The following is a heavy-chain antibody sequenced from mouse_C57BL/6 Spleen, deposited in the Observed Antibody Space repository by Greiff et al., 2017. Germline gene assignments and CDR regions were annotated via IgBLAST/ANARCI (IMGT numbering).Heavy chain of an antibody. CDR3: ARRAYYSNFLAMDY. D-gene: IGHD2-5*01. Sequence: VQLQQSGAELVRPGTSVKVSCKASGYAFTNYLIEWVKQRPGQGLEWIGVINPGSGGTNYNEKFKGKATLTADKSSSTAYMQLSSLTSEDSAVYFCARRAYYSNFLAMDYWGQGTSVTVSS. J-gene: IGHJ4*01. V-gene: IGHV1-54*01. CDR2: INPGSGGT. CDR1: GYAFTNYL.